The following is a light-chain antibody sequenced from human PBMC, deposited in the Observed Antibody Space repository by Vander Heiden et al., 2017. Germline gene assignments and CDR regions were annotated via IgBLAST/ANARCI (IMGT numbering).Light chain of an antibody. J-gene: IGLJ3*02. CDR3: QSYDSSNHGV. Sequence: NFMLTQPHSVSGSPGKAVTISCTRSSGSITNNYVQWYQQRPGSSPTTVIYEDKQRPSGVPDRFSGSLDTSSNSASLTISGLKTEDEADYYCQSYDSSNHGVFGGGTKLTVL. CDR1: SGSITNNY. CDR2: EDK. V-gene: IGLV6-57*01.